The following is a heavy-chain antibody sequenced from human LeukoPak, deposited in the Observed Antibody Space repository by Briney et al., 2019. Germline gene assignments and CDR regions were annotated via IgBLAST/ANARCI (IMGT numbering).Heavy chain of an antibody. V-gene: IGHV1-24*01. D-gene: IGHD2-2*01. Sequence: GASVKVSCKASGYTFTSYYMHWVRQAPGKGLEWMGGFDPEDGETIYAQKFQGRVTMTEDTSTDTAYMELSSLRSEDTAVYYCATAYCSSTSCYFDYWGQGTLVTVSS. CDR3: ATAYCSSTSCYFDY. CDR1: GYTFTSYY. J-gene: IGHJ4*02. CDR2: FDPEDGET.